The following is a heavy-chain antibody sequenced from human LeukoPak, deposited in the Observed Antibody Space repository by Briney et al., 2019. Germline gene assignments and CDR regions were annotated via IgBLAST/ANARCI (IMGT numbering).Heavy chain of an antibody. CDR2: IYPSGST. J-gene: IGHJ5*02. Sequence: SQTLSLTCTVSGGSISSGSYYWSWIRQPAEKGLEWIGRIYPSGSTNYNPSLKSRVTISVDTSKNQFSLKLSSVTAADTAVYYCARDGGNSVVRWFDPWGQGTLVTVSS. D-gene: IGHD4-23*01. V-gene: IGHV4-61*02. CDR1: GGSISSGSYY. CDR3: ARDGGNSVVRWFDP.